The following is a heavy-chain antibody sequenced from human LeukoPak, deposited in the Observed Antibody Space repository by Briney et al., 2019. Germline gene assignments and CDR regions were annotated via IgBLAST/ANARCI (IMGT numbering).Heavy chain of an antibody. D-gene: IGHD5-12*01. V-gene: IGHV4-59*01. Sequence: SETLSLTCTVSGGSIISYFWSWIRQPPGRGPEWIGYIFDSGTTNYNPSTNYNPSLKSRVTVSLDTSKNHFSLKLSSVTAADTAVYFCARGGVTTIAQYDYWGQGILVTVSS. CDR3: ARGGVTTIAQYDY. CDR2: IFDSGTTNYNPST. CDR1: GGSIISYF. J-gene: IGHJ4*02.